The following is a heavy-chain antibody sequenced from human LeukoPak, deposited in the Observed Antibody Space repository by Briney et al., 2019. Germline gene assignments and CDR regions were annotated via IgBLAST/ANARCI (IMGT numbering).Heavy chain of an antibody. D-gene: IGHD2-2*01. CDR1: GGSFSGYY. J-gene: IGHJ6*03. CDR3: WRSIKPLRGDCSSTSCHRYYYYMDV. V-gene: IGHV4-34*01. CDR2: INHSGST. Sequence: SETLSLTCAVYGGSFSGYYWSWIRQPPGKGLEWIGEINHSGSTNYNPSLKSRVTISVDTSKNQFSLKLSSVTAADTAVYYCWRSIKPLRGDCSSTSCHRYYYYMDVWGKGTTVTVSS.